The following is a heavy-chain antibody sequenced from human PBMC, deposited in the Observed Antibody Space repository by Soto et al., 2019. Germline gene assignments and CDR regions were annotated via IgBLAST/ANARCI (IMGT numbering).Heavy chain of an antibody. J-gene: IGHJ5*02. CDR1: GNSISSYY. CDR3: ARWRFEGYNWFDP. CDR2: VHYIGST. V-gene: IGHV4-59*01. Sequence: SETLSLTCTVSGNSISSYYWSWIRQPPGKGLEWIGYVHYIGSTNYNPSLKSRVTISINTSKNQFYLKLTTVTAADTAVYYCARWRFEGYNWFDPSGQGTLVTVSS. D-gene: IGHD3-16*01.